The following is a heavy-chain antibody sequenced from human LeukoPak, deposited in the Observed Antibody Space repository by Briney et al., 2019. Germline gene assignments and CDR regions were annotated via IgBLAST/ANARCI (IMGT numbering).Heavy chain of an antibody. CDR3: AKAHGLRITMIVVAPDY. J-gene: IGHJ4*02. Sequence: PGGSLRLSCAASGFTFSSYAMSWVRQAPGKGLEWVSAISGSGGSTYYAGSVKGRFTISRDNSKNTLYLQMNSLRAEDTAVYYCAKAHGLRITMIVVAPDYWGQGTLVTVSS. CDR2: ISGSGGST. CDR1: GFTFSSYA. V-gene: IGHV3-23*01. D-gene: IGHD3-22*01.